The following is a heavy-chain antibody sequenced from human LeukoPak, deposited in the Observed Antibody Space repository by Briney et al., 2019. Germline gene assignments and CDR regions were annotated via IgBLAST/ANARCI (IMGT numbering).Heavy chain of an antibody. CDR3: ARYGDDDAFDI. J-gene: IGHJ3*02. D-gene: IGHD4-17*01. V-gene: IGHV1-45*02. Sequence: GASVKVSCKASGYTFTYRYLHWVRQAPGQAPEWMGWITPFNGNTNYAQKFQDRVTITRDTSMRTAYMELSSLRSEDTAMYYCARYGDDDAFDIWGQGTMVTVSS. CDR2: ITPFNGNT. CDR1: GYTFTYRY.